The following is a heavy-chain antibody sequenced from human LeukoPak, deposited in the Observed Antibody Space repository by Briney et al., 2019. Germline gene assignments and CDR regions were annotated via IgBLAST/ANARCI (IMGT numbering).Heavy chain of an antibody. Sequence: GASVKVSCKASGYTFTSYGFSWVRQPPGQGLEWMGWINAYNGNTNYAQKLLGRVTMTTDTSTSTGYMEVRSLRFDETAVYYCARRQGTTLSFGYWGQGTLVNVSS. CDR1: GYTFTSYG. CDR2: INAYNGNT. D-gene: IGHD1-1*01. CDR3: ARRQGTTLSFGY. V-gene: IGHV1-18*01. J-gene: IGHJ4*02.